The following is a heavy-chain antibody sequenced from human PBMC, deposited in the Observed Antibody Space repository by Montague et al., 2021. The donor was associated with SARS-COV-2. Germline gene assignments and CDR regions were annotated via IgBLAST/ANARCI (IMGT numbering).Heavy chain of an antibody. CDR3: ARHANWDWYYFDY. Sequence: SETLSLTCSVSGGSISSSYWSWIRQPPGKGLEWIGYIYLYGSAKYNPSLKSRVTISVDTSKNQFSLKRSSVTAVDTAVYYCARHANWDWYYFDYWGQGTLVTVSS. V-gene: IGHV4-59*08. CDR1: GGSISSSY. J-gene: IGHJ4*02. CDR2: IYLYGSA. D-gene: IGHD7-27*01.